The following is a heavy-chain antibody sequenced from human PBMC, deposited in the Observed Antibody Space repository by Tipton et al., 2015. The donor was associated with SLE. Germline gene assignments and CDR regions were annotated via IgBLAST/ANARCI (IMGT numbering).Heavy chain of an antibody. V-gene: IGHV1-69*04. Sequence: QSGPEVKKPWSSVKVSCKASGGTFSSYTISWVRQAPGQGLEWMGRIIPILGIANYAQKFQGRVTITADKSTSTACMELRSLRSEDTAVCYLARDMGGVVESVDFDLWGPGTLVTVSS. CDR3: ARDMGGVVESVDFDL. D-gene: IGHD3-16*01. CDR2: IIPILGIA. CDR1: GGTFSSYT. J-gene: IGHJ2*01.